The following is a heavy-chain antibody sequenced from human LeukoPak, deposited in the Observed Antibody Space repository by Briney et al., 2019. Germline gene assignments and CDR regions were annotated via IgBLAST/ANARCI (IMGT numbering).Heavy chain of an antibody. Sequence: SETLSLTCAVYGGSFSGYYWSWIRQPPGKGLEWIGEINHSGSTNYNPSLKSRVTISVDTSKNQFSLKLSSVTAADTAVYYCARLPPYYYDSSGRFDYWGQGTLVTVSS. CDR3: ARLPPYYYDSSGRFDY. D-gene: IGHD3-22*01. CDR2: INHSGST. CDR1: GGSFSGYY. V-gene: IGHV4-34*01. J-gene: IGHJ4*02.